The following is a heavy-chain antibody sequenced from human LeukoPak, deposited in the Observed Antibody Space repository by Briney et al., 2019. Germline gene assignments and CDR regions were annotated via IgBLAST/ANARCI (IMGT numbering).Heavy chain of an antibody. V-gene: IGHV1-3*01. CDR2: INAGNGKT. D-gene: IGHD4-17*01. J-gene: IGHJ4*02. CDR1: GYTFTDYA. Sequence: ASVKVSCKTSGYTFTDYAVQWVGQAPGQRGEGMGWINAGNGKTKYSQNFQDRGTITRDTSATTAYLDLTSLRSEDTAVYYCARARSTSTVTTYYLDYWGQGTLVTVSS. CDR3: ARARSTSTVTTYYLDY.